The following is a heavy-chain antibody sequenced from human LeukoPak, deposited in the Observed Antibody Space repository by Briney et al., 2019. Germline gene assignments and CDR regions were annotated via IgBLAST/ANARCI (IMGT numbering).Heavy chain of an antibody. CDR3: AREGDWAGTAS. V-gene: IGHV4-39*02. Sequence: KPSETLSLTCTVSGGSISSSTYFWSWIRQPPGKGLEWIATIHYSGATYYSPSLKSRVTMSVDTSKNQFSLKLTSVTAADTAVYYCAREGDWAGTASWGQGTLVAVSA. D-gene: IGHD2-21*02. CDR2: IHYSGAT. J-gene: IGHJ5*02. CDR1: GGSISSSTYF.